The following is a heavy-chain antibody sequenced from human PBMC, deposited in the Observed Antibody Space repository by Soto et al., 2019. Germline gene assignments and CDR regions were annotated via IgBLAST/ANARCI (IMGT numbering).Heavy chain of an antibody. V-gene: IGHV4-39*01. CDR3: ARQRCSGGSCPFDY. Sequence: QLQLQESGPGLVKPSETLSLTCTVSGGSISSSSYYWGWIRQPPGKGLEWIGSIYYSGSTYYNPALKSLVTISVDTAKNPFSLKLSSVTAADTAVYYCARQRCSGGSCPFDYWGQGPLVTVSS. D-gene: IGHD2-15*01. CDR2: IYYSGST. CDR1: GGSISSSSYY. J-gene: IGHJ4*02.